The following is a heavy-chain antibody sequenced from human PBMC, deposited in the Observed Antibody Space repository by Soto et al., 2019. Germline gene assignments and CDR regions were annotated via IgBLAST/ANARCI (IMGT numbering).Heavy chain of an antibody. CDR1: GGTFSSYA. Sequence: QVQLVQSGGEVKKPGSSVKVSCRASGGTFSSYAVSWVRQAPGQGLEWMGVIIPLLNTTKYAPKFQDRVTITADASATIAYMELSSLRSADTAVYYCARESSSPYYYYYGMDVLGQGTTVTVSS. J-gene: IGHJ6*02. CDR2: IIPLLNTT. CDR3: ARESSSPYYYYYGMDV. V-gene: IGHV1-69*01. D-gene: IGHD6-6*01.